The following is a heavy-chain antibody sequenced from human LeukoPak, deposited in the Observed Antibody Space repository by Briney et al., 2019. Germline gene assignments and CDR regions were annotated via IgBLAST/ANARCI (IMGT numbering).Heavy chain of an antibody. V-gene: IGHV3-21*04. Sequence: GGSLRLSCAASGFTFSSYSMNWLRQAPGKGLEWVSSISSSSSYIYYADSVKGRFTVSRDNSKNTLYLQMNSLRAEDTAIYYCAKNGDRGAYCTGGTCYPYFYYYMDVWGKGTTVTI. CDR2: ISSSSSYI. CDR3: AKNGDRGAYCTGGTCYPYFYYYMDV. CDR1: GFTFSSYS. D-gene: IGHD2-15*01. J-gene: IGHJ6*03.